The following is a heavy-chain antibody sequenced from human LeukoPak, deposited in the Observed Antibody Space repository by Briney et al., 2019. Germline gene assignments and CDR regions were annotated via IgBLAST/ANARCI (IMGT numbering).Heavy chain of an antibody. J-gene: IGHJ4*02. V-gene: IGHV3-23*01. CDR3: VKGLSYSSGGGGN. Sequence: GGSLRLSCAASGFTFSSFAMTWGRQAPGKGLECVSSISSDGGRTHYADSVKGRFTISRDNSKSTLYLQMDSLRADDTAVYYCVKGLSYSSGGGGNWGQGTPVTVSA. D-gene: IGHD6-6*01. CDR2: ISSDGGRT. CDR1: GFTFSSFA.